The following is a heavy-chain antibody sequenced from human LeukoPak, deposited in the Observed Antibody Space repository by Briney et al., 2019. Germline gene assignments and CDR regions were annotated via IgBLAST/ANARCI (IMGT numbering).Heavy chain of an antibody. CDR3: ASTSYGGNSGDVY. V-gene: IGHV4-39*01. Sequence: PSETLSLTCTVSGGSISSYYWGWIRQPPGKGLEWIGSIYYSGSTYYNPSLKSRVTISVDTSKNQFSLKLSSVTAADTAVYYCASTSYGGNSGDVYWGQGTLVTVSS. J-gene: IGHJ4*02. CDR1: GGSISSYY. D-gene: IGHD4-23*01. CDR2: IYYSGST.